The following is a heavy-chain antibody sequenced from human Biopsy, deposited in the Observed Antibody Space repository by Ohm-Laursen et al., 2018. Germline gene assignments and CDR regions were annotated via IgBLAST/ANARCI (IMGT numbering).Heavy chain of an antibody. CDR2: INTSGGST. D-gene: IGHD4-17*01. J-gene: IGHJ4*02. V-gene: IGHV3-23*01. CDR3: AKPADSYGSEFYFDY. Sequence: GSLRLSCSASGFTFSSYAMTRVRQAPGKGLEWVSVINTSGGSTHYAVSVKGRFTISRDNSKNTLYLRMNSLRAEDTAVYYCAKPADSYGSEFYFDYWGQGTLVTVSS. CDR1: GFTFSSYA.